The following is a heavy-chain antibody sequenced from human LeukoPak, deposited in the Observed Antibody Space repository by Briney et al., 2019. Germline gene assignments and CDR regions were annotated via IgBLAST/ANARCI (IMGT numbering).Heavy chain of an antibody. J-gene: IGHJ4*02. CDR1: GGSISSGDYY. V-gene: IGHV4-30-4*08. D-gene: IGHD3-10*01. CDR2: IYYSGST. CDR3: ARGEGYYGSGRVDY. Sequence: PSQTLSLTCTVSGGSISSGDYYWSWIRQPPGKGLEWIGYIYYSGSTYYNPSLKSRVTISVDTSKNQFSLKLSSVTAADTAVYYCARGEGYYGSGRVDYWGQGTLVTVSS.